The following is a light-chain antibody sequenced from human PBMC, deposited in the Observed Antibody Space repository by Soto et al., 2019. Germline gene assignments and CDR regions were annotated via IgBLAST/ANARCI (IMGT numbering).Light chain of an antibody. CDR2: GAS. CDR1: LNVNSY. Sequence: TVFTQPPATLSLSPGERATLSCRASLNVNSYLAWYQQKPGKAPRLLIYGASNRATGIPDRFSGSGSGTDFTLTIRRLEPEDFAVYYCQQYGSSGTFGQGTKVDIK. CDR3: QQYGSSGT. J-gene: IGKJ1*01. V-gene: IGKV3-20*01.